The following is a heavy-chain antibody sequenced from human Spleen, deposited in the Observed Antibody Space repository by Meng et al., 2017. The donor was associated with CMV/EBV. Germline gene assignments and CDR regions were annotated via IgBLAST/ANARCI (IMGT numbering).Heavy chain of an antibody. CDR2: ISFDGDKK. D-gene: IGHD2-2*01. V-gene: IGHV3-30-3*01. CDR1: GFSFSTYA. CDR3: ATGSVPAYFDY. J-gene: IGHJ4*02. Sequence: GGSLRLSCAASGFSFSTYAMQWVRQAPGEGLEWVAVISFDGDKKYYADSVKGRFTVSRDNSDNTLYLQMNGLRPEDTALYYCATGSVPAYFDYWGQGTLVTVSS.